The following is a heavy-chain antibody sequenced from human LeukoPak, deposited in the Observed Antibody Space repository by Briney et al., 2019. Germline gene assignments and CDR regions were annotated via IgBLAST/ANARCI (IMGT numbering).Heavy chain of an antibody. J-gene: IGHJ6*02. CDR3: AKGTVSYYGMDA. V-gene: IGHV3-23*01. D-gene: IGHD4-11*01. CDR2: VIGNGGST. Sequence: GGSLRLSCAASGFTFSSYAMSWVRQAPGKGLEWVSGVIGNGGSTYSADSVKGRFTISRDNSKNTLYLQMNSLRAEDTAVYYCAKGTVSYYGMDAWGQGTTVTVSS. CDR1: GFTFSSYA.